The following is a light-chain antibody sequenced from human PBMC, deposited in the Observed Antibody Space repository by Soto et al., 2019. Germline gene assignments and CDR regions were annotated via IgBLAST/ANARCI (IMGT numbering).Light chain of an antibody. V-gene: IGKV1-5*01. CDR1: QSISSW. CDR2: GAS. CDR3: QQYNSYAWT. Sequence: STLSASVGDRVTITCRASQSISSWLAWYQQKPGKAPNLLIYGASSLDSGVPSRFSGSGSGTEFTLTISSLQPDDFATYYCQQYNSYAWTFGQGTKVDIQ. J-gene: IGKJ1*01.